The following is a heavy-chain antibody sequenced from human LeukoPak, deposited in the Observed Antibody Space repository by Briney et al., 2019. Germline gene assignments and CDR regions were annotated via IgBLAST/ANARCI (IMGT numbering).Heavy chain of an antibody. D-gene: IGHD1-1*01. CDR2: INHSGST. CDR1: GGAFSGYY. CDR3: ARPQWYNAAFDI. Sequence: SETLSLTCAVYGGAFSGYYWSWIRQPPGKGLEWIGEINHSGSTDYNPSLKSRVTISVDTSKNQFSLKLSSVTAADTAVYYCARPQWYNAAFDIWGQGTMVTVSS. J-gene: IGHJ3*02. V-gene: IGHV4-34*01.